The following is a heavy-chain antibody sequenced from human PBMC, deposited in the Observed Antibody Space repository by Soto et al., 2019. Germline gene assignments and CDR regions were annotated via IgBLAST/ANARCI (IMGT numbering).Heavy chain of an antibody. Sequence: QITLNESGPTVVRPTETLTLTCRFSGFSLTTSGVGVGWIRQSPGKAPEWLALIYWDDDKRYSASLKSRLTITKDTSKNHVVRTVSYLDPTDTATYYCAHRVLRTVFGLVTTTAIYFDFWGQGTPVAVSS. CDR2: IYWDDDK. J-gene: IGHJ4*02. CDR3: AHRVLRTVFGLVTTTAIYFDF. D-gene: IGHD3-3*01. CDR1: GFSLTTSGVG. V-gene: IGHV2-5*02.